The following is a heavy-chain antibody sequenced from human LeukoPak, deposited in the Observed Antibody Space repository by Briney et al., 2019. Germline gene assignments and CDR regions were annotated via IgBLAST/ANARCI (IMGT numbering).Heavy chain of an antibody. CDR2: IYHSGST. V-gene: IGHV4-38-2*02. CDR1: GYSISSGYY. CDR3: ARYCSGGSCYPRPRD. J-gene: IGHJ1*01. Sequence: PSETLSLTCTVSGYSISSGYYWGWIRQPPGKGLEWIGSIYHSGSTYYNPSLKSRVTISVDTSKNQFSLKLSSVTAADTAVYYCARYCSGGSCYPRPRDWGQGTLVTVSS. D-gene: IGHD2-15*01.